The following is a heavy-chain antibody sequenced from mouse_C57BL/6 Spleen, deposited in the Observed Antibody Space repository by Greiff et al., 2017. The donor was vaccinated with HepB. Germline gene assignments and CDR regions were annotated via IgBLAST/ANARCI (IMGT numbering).Heavy chain of an antibody. CDR2: ITPNNGGT. D-gene: IGHD3-1*01. CDR3: ARPSERDYFDY. V-gene: IGHV1-18*01. J-gene: IGHJ2*01. Sequence: VQLKQSGPELLTPGASVHIPCNASGSTFTDYNMAWVKQRHGKSLEWIGDITPNNGGTIYHQQFKVQATLTVDKSSSTAYMALRSLTSEDTAVYYCARPSERDYFDYWGQGTTLTVSS. CDR1: GSTFTDYN.